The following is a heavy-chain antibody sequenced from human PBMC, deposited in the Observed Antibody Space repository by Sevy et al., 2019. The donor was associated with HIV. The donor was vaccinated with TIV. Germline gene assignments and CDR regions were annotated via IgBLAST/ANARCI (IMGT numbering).Heavy chain of an antibody. CDR1: GSTLPRLA. CDR3: ATTKDYYESSGSPFDD. CDR2: FDPEDGET. D-gene: IGHD3-22*01. Sequence: ASVPVSCQVSGSTLPRLAIHWVRQAPRKGPEWMGSFDPEDGETIYSQKLHGTVTMTEDTSTDTGYMELSSLRSEDTAVYYCATTKDYYESSGSPFDDWGQGTLVTVSS. V-gene: IGHV1-24*01. J-gene: IGHJ4*02.